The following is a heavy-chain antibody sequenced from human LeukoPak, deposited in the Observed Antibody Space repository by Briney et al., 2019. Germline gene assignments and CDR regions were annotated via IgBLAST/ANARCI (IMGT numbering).Heavy chain of an antibody. CDR1: GGSIGTYY. CDR3: ARVEIVGTRRYAFDM. D-gene: IGHD1-26*01. V-gene: IGHV4-4*07. Sequence: SETLSLTCTVYGGSIGTYYWSWIRQPAGQGLEWIGRIYTTGSTSYNPSLKSRVTMSVDTSKNRFSLNLSSVSAADTAFYYCARVEIVGTRRYAFDMWGQGTAVTVSS. J-gene: IGHJ3*02. CDR2: IYTTGST.